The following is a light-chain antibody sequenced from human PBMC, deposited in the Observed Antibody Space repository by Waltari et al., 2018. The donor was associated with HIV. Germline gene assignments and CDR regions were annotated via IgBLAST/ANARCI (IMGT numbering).Light chain of an antibody. Sequence: YELTQPPSVSVSPGQPANITCSGDQLGRKSTCWYQQKPGQSPVLVIYADSKRPSGIPERFSGSNSGNTSTLTISEAQTMDEADYYCQAWDTMKEVFGGGTKL. J-gene: IGLJ2*01. CDR2: ADS. CDR3: QAWDTMKEV. V-gene: IGLV3-1*01. CDR1: QLGRKS.